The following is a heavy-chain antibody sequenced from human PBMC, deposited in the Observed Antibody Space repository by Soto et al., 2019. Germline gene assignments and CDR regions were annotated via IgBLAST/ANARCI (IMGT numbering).Heavy chain of an antibody. CDR3: ARDHRVVRGVRLLSSCWFDP. D-gene: IGHD3-10*01. CDR2: ISAYNGNT. Sequence: GASVKVSCKASGYTFTNYGISWVRQAPGQGLEWMGWISAYNGNTNYAQKLQGRVTMTTDTSTSTAYMELRSLRSDDTAVYYCARDHRVVRGVRLLSSCWFDPWGQGTLVTVSS. J-gene: IGHJ5*02. V-gene: IGHV1-18*01. CDR1: GYTFTNYG.